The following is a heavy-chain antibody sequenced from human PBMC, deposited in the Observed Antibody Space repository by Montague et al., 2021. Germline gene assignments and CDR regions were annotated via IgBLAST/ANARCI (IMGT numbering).Heavy chain of an antibody. J-gene: IGHJ4*02. D-gene: IGHD6-13*01. CDR1: GDSLSSVGYS. CDR2: MYYSGST. Sequence: TLSLTCPFSGDSLSSVGYSWTCIRQPPGKGLEWIGYMYYSGSTYYNPSLKSRVTISGDTSKNHFSLRLTSVTAADTAVYYCARGRLATGDFDYWGQGTLVTVSS. V-gene: IGHV4-31*03. CDR3: ARGRLATGDFDY.